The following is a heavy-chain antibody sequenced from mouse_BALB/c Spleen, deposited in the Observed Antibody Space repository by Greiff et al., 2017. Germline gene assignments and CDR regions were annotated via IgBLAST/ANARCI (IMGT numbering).Heavy chain of an antibody. J-gene: IGHJ1*01. CDR2: INPSNGRT. CDR1: GYTFTSYW. Sequence: VQLQQPGAELVKPGASVKLSCKASGYTFTSYWMHWVKQRPGQGLEWIGEINPSNGRTNYNEKFKSKATLTVDKSSSTAYMQLSSLTSEDSAVYYCRGGATVYTTRHFDDWGEGTTVTVSA. D-gene: IGHD3-1*01. CDR3: RGGATVYTTRHFDD. V-gene: IGHV1S81*02.